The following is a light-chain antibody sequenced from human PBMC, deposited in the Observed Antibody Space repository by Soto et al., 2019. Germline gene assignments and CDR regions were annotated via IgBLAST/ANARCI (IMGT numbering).Light chain of an antibody. CDR2: EVS. Sequence: QSALTQPASVSRSPEQSITISCTGASSDIGGYRFVSWYQHHPGKAPKLIIYEVSNRPSGVSNRFSGSKSGNTASLTISGLQPDDEADYYCSSYTSSNSLYVFGTGTKVTVL. CDR3: SSYTSSNSLYV. V-gene: IGLV2-14*01. CDR1: SSDIGGYRF. J-gene: IGLJ1*01.